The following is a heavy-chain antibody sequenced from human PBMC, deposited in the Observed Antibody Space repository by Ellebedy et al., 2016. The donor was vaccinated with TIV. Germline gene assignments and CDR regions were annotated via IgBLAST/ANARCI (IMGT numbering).Heavy chain of an antibody. CDR3: ARSAGESSGWFVS. D-gene: IGHD3-22*01. J-gene: IGHJ5*01. CDR2: ITGSGDKT. Sequence: PGGSLRLSCAASGFRFAGHAMSWVRQAQGKGLEWVSSITGSGDKTYYRNSVRGRFSISRDNSRDTLYLDMNILRGEDTALYSCARSAGESSGWFVSWGQGTVVIVSS. CDR1: GFRFAGHA. V-gene: IGHV3-23*01.